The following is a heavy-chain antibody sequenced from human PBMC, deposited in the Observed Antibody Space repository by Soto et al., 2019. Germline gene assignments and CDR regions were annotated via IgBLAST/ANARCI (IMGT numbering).Heavy chain of an antibody. CDR1: GGTFSSYA. D-gene: IGHD2-15*01. J-gene: IGHJ6*02. V-gene: IGHV1-69*01. CDR3: ARDCSGGSCYVHYYYGMDV. Sequence: QVQLVQSGAEVKKPGSSVKVSCKASGGTFSSYAISWVRQAPGQGLEWMGGIIPIFGTANYAQKFQGRVTITADESTSTAYMELSSLRSEDTAVYYCARDCSGGSCYVHYYYGMDVWGQGTTVTVSS. CDR2: IIPIFGTA.